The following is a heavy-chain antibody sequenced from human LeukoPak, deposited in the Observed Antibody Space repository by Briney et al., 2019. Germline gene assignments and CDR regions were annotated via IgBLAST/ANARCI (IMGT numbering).Heavy chain of an antibody. CDR3: ATPISSGWGRDAFDI. D-gene: IGHD6-19*01. CDR1: GGSISSSSYY. J-gene: IGHJ3*02. V-gene: IGHV4-39*01. CDR2: IYYSGST. Sequence: SETLSLTCTVSGGSISSSSYYWGWIRQPPGKGLEWIRSIYYSGSTYYNPSLKSRVTISVDTSKNQFSLKLSSVTAADTAVYYCATPISSGWGRDAFDIWGQGTMVTVSS.